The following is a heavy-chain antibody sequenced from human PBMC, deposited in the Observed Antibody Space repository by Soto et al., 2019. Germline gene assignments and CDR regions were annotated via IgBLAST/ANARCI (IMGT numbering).Heavy chain of an antibody. Sequence: QVQLVQSGAEVKKPGSSVKVSCTASGGTFSSYAISWVRQAPGQGLEWMGGIIPIFGTANYAQKFQGRVTITADESTSTAYMELSSLRSEDTAVYYCARARTYYYGSGSYPPGDWGQGTLVTVSS. CDR3: ARARTYYYGSGSYPPGD. V-gene: IGHV1-69*01. CDR1: GGTFSSYA. CDR2: IIPIFGTA. J-gene: IGHJ4*02. D-gene: IGHD3-10*01.